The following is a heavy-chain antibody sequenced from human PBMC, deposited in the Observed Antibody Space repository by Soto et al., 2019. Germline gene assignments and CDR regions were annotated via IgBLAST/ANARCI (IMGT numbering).Heavy chain of an antibody. CDR3: AKDHVATSYYYYGMGV. Sequence: GGSLRLSCAASGFTFSSYAMSWVRQAPGKGLEWVSAISGSGGSTYYADSVKGRFTISRDNSKNTLYLQMNSLRAEDTAVYYCAKDHVATSYYYYGMGVWGQGTTVTVSS. D-gene: IGHD5-12*01. J-gene: IGHJ6*02. CDR2: ISGSGGST. V-gene: IGHV3-23*01. CDR1: GFTFSSYA.